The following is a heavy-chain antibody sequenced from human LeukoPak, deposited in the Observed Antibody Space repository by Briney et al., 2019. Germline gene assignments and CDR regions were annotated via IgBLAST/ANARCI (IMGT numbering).Heavy chain of an antibody. CDR1: GFTFSDYY. D-gene: IGHD3-22*01. V-gene: IGHV3-11*01. Sequence: GGSLRLSCAVSGFTFSDYYMSWIRQAPGKGLEWVSYISSSGSTIYYADSVKGRFTISRDNAKNSLYLQMNSLRAEDTAVYYCARTDFDSSGPYYFDYWGQGTLVTVSS. J-gene: IGHJ4*02. CDR2: ISSSGSTI. CDR3: ARTDFDSSGPYYFDY.